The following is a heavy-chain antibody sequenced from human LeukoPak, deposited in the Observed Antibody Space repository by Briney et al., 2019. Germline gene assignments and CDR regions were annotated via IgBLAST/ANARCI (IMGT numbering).Heavy chain of an antibody. J-gene: IGHJ4*02. CDR2: ISAYNGNI. D-gene: IGHD3-3*01. CDR3: ASMSGYYPSYYFDY. V-gene: IGHV1-18*01. CDR1: GYTFTSYA. Sequence: GASVKVSCKASGYTFTSYAMNWVRQAPGQGLEWLGWISAYNGNIDHAQKLQGRVTLTTDTSTSTAYMEVRSLRSDDTAVYYCASMSGYYPSYYFDYWGQGTLVTVSS.